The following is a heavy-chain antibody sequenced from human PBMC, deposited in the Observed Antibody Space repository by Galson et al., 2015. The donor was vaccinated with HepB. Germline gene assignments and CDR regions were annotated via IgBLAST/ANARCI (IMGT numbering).Heavy chain of an antibody. CDR3: ARRGEYFDN. CDR1: GVFINNYY. J-gene: IGHJ4*02. V-gene: IGHV4-59*01. CDR2: ISYSGST. D-gene: IGHD2-21*01. Sequence: ATLSLTCTVSGVFINNYYWSWLRQPPGKGLEWIGYISYSGSTNYNPSLKSRVTISVDTSKNQFSLKLNSVTAADTAVYYCARRGEYFDNWGQGALVTVSS.